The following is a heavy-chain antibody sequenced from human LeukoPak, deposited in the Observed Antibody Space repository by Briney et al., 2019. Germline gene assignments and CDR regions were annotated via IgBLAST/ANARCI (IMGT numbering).Heavy chain of an antibody. D-gene: IGHD3-10*01. CDR2: MNPNSGNT. Sequence: ASVKVSCKASGYTFTSYDINWVRQATGQGLEWMGWMNPNSGNTGYAQKFQGRVTMTRNTSISTAYMELSSLRSEDTAVYYCARVRAGVRGVPMDVWGQGTTVTVSS. CDR3: ARVRAGVRGVPMDV. J-gene: IGHJ6*02. V-gene: IGHV1-8*01. CDR1: GYTFTSYD.